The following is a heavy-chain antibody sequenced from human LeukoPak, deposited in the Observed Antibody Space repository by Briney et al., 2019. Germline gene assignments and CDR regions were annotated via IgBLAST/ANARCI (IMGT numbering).Heavy chain of an antibody. J-gene: IGHJ6*02. CDR1: GFTLSSYW. V-gene: IGHV3-7*01. Sequence: GGSLRLSCAASGFTLSSYWMSWVRQAPGKGLEWVADINQDGSEKYYVDSVKGRFTISRDNAKNSVYLQMNSLRAEDTAVYYCARGLYGSGSSYYYKGMDVWGQGTTVTVSS. D-gene: IGHD3-10*01. CDR3: ARGLYGSGSSYYYKGMDV. CDR2: INQDGSEK.